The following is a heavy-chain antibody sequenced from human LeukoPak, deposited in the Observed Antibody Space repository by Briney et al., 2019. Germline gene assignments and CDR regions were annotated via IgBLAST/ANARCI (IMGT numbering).Heavy chain of an antibody. D-gene: IGHD2-2*01. V-gene: IGHV4-4*07. J-gene: IGHJ3*02. CDR3: AREMKYCSSTSCHGAFDI. Sequence: SETLSLTCTVSGGSISRYHWSWIRQPAGKGLEWIGRIYTSRSTNYNPSIKRRVTMSVDSSKNQFSLQLSCVTAAGTAVYYWAREMKYCSSTSCHGAFDIWGQGTMVTVSS. CDR2: IYTSRST. CDR1: GGSISRYH.